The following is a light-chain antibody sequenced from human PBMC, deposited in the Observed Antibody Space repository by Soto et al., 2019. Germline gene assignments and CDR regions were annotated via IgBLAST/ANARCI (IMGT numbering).Light chain of an antibody. J-gene: IGLJ1*01. CDR3: ISYTDRQSYL. CDR1: TSDIGSFNH. CDR2: AVS. Sequence: QSAPTQPAPLSGSPGQSITISCRGTTSDIGSFNHVAWGQKIPGKSPQLMIYAVSYPPPGVSDRFSGSKSGITASLTISGLQTEDEADYYCISYTDRQSYLFGTGTKVTVL. V-gene: IGLV2-14*03.